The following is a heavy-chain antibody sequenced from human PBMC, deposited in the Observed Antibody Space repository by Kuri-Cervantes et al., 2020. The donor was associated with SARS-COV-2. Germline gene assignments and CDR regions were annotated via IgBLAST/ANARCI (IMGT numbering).Heavy chain of an antibody. Sequence: GESLKISCAASGFTFSGHWIHWARQAPGKGLVWVSRINPDGSYTNNADSVKGRFTLSRDNAKNMLFLQMNSLRAEDTAVYYCVRDGDHWNFDYWGQGNRVPFAS. J-gene: IGHJ4*02. D-gene: IGHD1-1*01. CDR1: GFTFSGHW. V-gene: IGHV3-74*01. CDR3: VRDGDHWNFDY. CDR2: INPDGSYT.